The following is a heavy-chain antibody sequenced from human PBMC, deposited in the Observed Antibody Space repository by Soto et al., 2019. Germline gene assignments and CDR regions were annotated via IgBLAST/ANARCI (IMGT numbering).Heavy chain of an antibody. Sequence: QVQLVESGGGVVQPGRSLTLSCAASGFSFGGFGMHWVRQAPGKGLEWVAVIWYDGSNKYYGDSVRGRFTISRDNSKKTVKLEMNSLRVEDTAVYYCARALAGVPEASDGWGQGTMVNVSS. CDR3: ARALAGVPEASDG. D-gene: IGHD3-10*01. CDR2: IWYDGSNK. J-gene: IGHJ3*01. V-gene: IGHV3-33*01. CDR1: GFSFGGFG.